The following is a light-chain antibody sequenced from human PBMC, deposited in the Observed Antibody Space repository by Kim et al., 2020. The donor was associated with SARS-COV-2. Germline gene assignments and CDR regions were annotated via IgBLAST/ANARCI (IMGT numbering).Light chain of an antibody. CDR3: LQYDNSPFYS. CDR2: GAF. J-gene: IGKJ2*03. V-gene: IGKV3-20*01. Sequence: SPGERATLSCRASQSVSSSYLAWYQQKPGQAPRLLIYGAFTRATGTPDRFSGRGSGTDFTLTISRLEPEDFAMYYCLQYDNSPFYSFGQGTKLEIK. CDR1: QSVSSSY.